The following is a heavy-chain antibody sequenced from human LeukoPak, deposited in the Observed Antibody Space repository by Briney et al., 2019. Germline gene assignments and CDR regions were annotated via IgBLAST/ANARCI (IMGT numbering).Heavy chain of an antibody. J-gene: IGHJ4*02. D-gene: IGHD3-22*01. V-gene: IGHV3-7*01. CDR1: GFTFSSYW. CDR2: IKQDGSEK. Sequence: GGSLRLSCAASGFTFSSYWMGWVRQAPGRGLEWVANIKQDGSEKYYVDSVKGRFTISRDNAKNSLYLQMNSLRAEDTAVYHCARDRHDSSGYYLVSDYRGQGTLVTVSS. CDR3: ARDRHDSSGYYLVSDY.